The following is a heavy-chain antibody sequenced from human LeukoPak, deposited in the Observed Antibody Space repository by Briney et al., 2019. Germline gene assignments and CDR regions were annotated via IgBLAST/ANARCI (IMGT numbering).Heavy chain of an antibody. J-gene: IGHJ4*02. CDR3: ARAIAVVDY. D-gene: IGHD6-19*01. V-gene: IGHV1-2*02. Sequence: ASVKVSCKASGYTFTDYYIHWVRQAPGQGLEWMGWINPNSGGTNYAQKLQGRVTMTKDTSISTAYMELSSLRSDDTAVYFCARAIAVVDYWGQGTLVTVSS. CDR1: GYTFTDYY. CDR2: INPNSGGT.